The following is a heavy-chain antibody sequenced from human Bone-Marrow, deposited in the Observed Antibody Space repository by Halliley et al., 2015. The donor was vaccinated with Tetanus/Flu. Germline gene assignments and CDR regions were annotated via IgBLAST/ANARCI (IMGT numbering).Heavy chain of an antibody. D-gene: IGHD1-26*01. V-gene: IGHV3-48*02. CDR3: ALGACGY. J-gene: IGHJ4*02. CDR2: ISGSSTII. Sequence: PGKGLEWISYISGSSTIIHYADSVKGRFTVSRDDAKNSLSLQMDSLRDEDTALYYWALGACGYWGQGTLVIVSS.